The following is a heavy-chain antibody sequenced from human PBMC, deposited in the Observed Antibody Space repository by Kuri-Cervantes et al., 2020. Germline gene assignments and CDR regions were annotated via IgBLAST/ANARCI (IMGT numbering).Heavy chain of an antibody. CDR2: ISAYNGNT. Sequence: ASVKVSCKASGYTFTSYGISWVRQAPGQGLEWMGWISAYNGNTNYAQKLQGRVTMTTDTSTSTAYMELSSLRSEDTAVYYCASSLSRAAAGTTVVDYWGQGTLVTVSS. V-gene: IGHV1-18*01. CDR1: GYTFTSYG. J-gene: IGHJ4*02. D-gene: IGHD6-13*01. CDR3: ASSLSRAAAGTTVVDY.